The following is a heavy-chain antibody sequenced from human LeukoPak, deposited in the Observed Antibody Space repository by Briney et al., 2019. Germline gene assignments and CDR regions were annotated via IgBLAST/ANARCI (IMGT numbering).Heavy chain of an antibody. V-gene: IGHV3-30*18. CDR3: AKEYGVSDAFDI. CDR1: GFTFSSYG. Sequence: PGGSLRLSCAASGFTFSSYGMHWVRQAPGKGLEWVAVISYDGSNKYYADSVKGRFTISRDNSKNTLYLQMNSLRAEDTAVYYCAKEYGVSDAFDIWGQGTMVTVSS. J-gene: IGHJ3*02. CDR2: ISYDGSNK. D-gene: IGHD3-10*01.